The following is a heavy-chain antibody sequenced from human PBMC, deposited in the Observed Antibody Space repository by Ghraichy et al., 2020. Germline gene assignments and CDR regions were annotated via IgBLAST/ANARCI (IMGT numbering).Heavy chain of an antibody. CDR3: ARRWLGRYYYGMDV. V-gene: IGHV4-34*01. J-gene: IGHJ6*02. D-gene: IGHD6-19*01. CDR1: GGSFSGYY. CDR2: INHSGST. Sequence: SETLSLTCAVYGGSFSGYYWSWIRQPPGKGLEWIGEINHSGSTNYNPSLKSRVTISVDTSKNKFSLKLSSVTAADTAVYYCARRWLGRYYYGMDVWGQGTTVTVSS.